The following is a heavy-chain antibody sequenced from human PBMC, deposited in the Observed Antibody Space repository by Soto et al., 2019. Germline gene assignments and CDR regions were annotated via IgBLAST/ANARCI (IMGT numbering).Heavy chain of an antibody. CDR3: ARVEVPESSSWHPCDP. D-gene: IGHD6-13*01. CDR2: IYYTGRS. V-gene: IGHV4-39*07. J-gene: IGHJ5*02. Sequence: SETLSLTCTVSGGSIISSNYYWAWIRQPPGTGLEWIGTIYYTGRSSYNPSLTSRVTMSVDKSKNQFSLKLTFVTAADTAVYYCARVEVPESSSWHPCDPWGQGTLVTVS. CDR1: GGSIISSNYY.